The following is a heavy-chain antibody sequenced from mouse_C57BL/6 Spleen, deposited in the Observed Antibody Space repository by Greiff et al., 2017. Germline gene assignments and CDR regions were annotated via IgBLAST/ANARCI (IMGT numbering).Heavy chain of an antibody. CDR1: GYSITSGYY. CDR3: ARVTLRGYFDV. J-gene: IGHJ1*03. V-gene: IGHV3-6*01. CDR2: ISYDGSN. Sequence: EVQLVESGPGLVKPSQSLSLTCSVTGYSITSGYYWNWIRQFPGNKLEWMGYISYDGSNNYNPSLKNRISITRDTSKNQFFLKLNSVTTEDTATYYCARVTLRGYFDVWGTGTTVTVSS. D-gene: IGHD1-1*01.